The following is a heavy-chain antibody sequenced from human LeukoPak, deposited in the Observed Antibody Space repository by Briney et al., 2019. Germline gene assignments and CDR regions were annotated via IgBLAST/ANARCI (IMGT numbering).Heavy chain of an antibody. Sequence: PSETLSLTCTVSGGSISSYYWSWIRQPPGKGLEWIGYIYYSGSTNYNPSLKSRVTISVDTSKSQFSLKLSSVTAADTAVYYCTRGTSAYYYFDYWGQGTLVTVSS. CDR3: TRGTSAYYYFDY. J-gene: IGHJ4*02. D-gene: IGHD3-22*01. CDR2: IYYSGST. CDR1: GGSISSYY. V-gene: IGHV4-59*01.